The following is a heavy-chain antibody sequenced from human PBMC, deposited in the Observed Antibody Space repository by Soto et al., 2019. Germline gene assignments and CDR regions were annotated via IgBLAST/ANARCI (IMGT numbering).Heavy chain of an antibody. CDR1: GYSFTSYW. CDR2: IDPSDSYT. CDR3: ARYCSGGSCYSGLNWDV. V-gene: IGHV5-10-1*01. Sequence: GESLKISCKGSGYSFTSYWISWVRQMPGKGLEWMGRIDPSDSYTNYSPSFQGHVTISADKSISTAYLQWSSLKASDTAMYYCARYCSGGSCYSGLNWDVWGQGTTVTVSS. D-gene: IGHD2-15*01. J-gene: IGHJ6*02.